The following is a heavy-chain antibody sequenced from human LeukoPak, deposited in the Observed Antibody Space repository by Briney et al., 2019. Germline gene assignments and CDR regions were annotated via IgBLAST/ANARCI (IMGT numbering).Heavy chain of an antibody. CDR1: GGSISSSNW. J-gene: IGHJ4*02. D-gene: IGHD6-6*01. CDR3: ARETSSSALEY. CDR2: IYHSGST. Sequence: PSETLSLTCAVSGGSISSSNWWSWVRQPPGKGLEWIGEIYHSGSTNYNPSLKSRVTISVDTSRNQFSLKLTSVTAADTAVYYCARETSSSALEYWGQGTLVTVSS. V-gene: IGHV4-4*02.